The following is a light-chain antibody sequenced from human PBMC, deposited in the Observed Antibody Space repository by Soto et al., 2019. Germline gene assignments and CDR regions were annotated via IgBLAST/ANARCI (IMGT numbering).Light chain of an antibody. Sequence: EVVLTQSPATLSLSPGERATLSCRASLSVRSYVAWYQQRPGQAPRLLIYDAYNRATGIPARFSGSGSGTDFTLTISSLQPEDFAVYYCQQRYNWPPITFGQGTRLEIK. CDR3: QQRYNWPPIT. J-gene: IGKJ5*01. CDR1: LSVRSY. CDR2: DAY. V-gene: IGKV3-11*01.